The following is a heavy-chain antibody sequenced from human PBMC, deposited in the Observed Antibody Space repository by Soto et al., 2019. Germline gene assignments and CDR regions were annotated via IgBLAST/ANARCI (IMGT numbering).Heavy chain of an antibody. J-gene: IGHJ5*02. V-gene: IGHV3-30-3*01. CDR3: ARGGNGLLQPNWFDP. CDR2: ISYDGSNK. CDR1: GFTFSNYA. D-gene: IGHD3-22*01. Sequence: QVQLAESGGGVVQPGRSLRLSCAASGFTFSNYAMHWVRQAPGKGLEWVAVISYDGSNKYYTDSVMGRLSISRDNSKNTLYLPMNSLRAEDTAVYYCARGGNGLLQPNWFDPWGQGNLVTVSS.